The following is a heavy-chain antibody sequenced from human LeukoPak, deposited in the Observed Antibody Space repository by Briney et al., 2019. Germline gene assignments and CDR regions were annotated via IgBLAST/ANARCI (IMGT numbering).Heavy chain of an antibody. CDR3: ARGGYYGSGNDFRFDP. J-gene: IGHJ5*02. CDR1: GGSITSYY. D-gene: IGHD3-10*01. Sequence: SETLSLTRTVSGGSITSYYWSWIRQTAAKGLECIWRIYTSGSTNYNPSLKSRVTISVDTSKNQFSLKLTSVTAADTAVYFCARGGYYGSGNDFRFDPWGQGTLVTVSS. V-gene: IGHV4-4*07. CDR2: IYTSGST.